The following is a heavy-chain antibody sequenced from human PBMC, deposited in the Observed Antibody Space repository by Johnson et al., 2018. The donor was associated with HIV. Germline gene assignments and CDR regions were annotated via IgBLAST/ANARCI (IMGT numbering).Heavy chain of an antibody. J-gene: IGHJ3*02. CDR2: IYRDNST. V-gene: IGHV3-66*01. Sequence: VQLVESGGGLVKPGGSLRLSCAASGFTFSDFYINWIRQPPGKGLEWVSLIYRDNSTYYADSVKGRFTISRDNSKNTLYLQMNGLRAEDTGLYYCVRDQGYYDSSGYPDAFDIWGQGTMVTVSS. D-gene: IGHD3-22*01. CDR1: GFTFSDFY. CDR3: VRDQGYYDSSGYPDAFDI.